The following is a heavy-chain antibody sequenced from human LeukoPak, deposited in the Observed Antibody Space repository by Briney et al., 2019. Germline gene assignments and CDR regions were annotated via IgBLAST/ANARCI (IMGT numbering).Heavy chain of an antibody. CDR3: ARDRGYYYDSSGYSG. Sequence: GGSLRLSCAASGFTFSSYWMHWVRQAPGKGLVWVSRINSDGSSTSYADSGKGRFTISRDNAKNTLYLQMISLRAEDTAVYYCARDRGYYYDSSGYSGWGQGTLVTVSS. CDR1: GFTFSSYW. CDR2: INSDGSST. D-gene: IGHD3-22*01. J-gene: IGHJ1*01. V-gene: IGHV3-74*01.